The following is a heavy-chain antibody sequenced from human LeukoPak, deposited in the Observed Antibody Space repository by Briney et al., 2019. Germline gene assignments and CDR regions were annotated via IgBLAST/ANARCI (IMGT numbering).Heavy chain of an antibody. D-gene: IGHD1-26*01. V-gene: IGHV4-4*07. CDR1: GGSFTSYY. CDR2: IYASGSTDYNPSRP. Sequence: SETLSLTCTVSGGSFTSYYWSWIRQPAGKGLEWIGRIYASGSTDYNPSRPNYNPSLKSRVTMSVDTSKNQFSLKLTSVTAADTAVYYCARMYSGSYGGIDFWGQGTLVTVSS. CDR3: ARMYSGSYGGIDF. J-gene: IGHJ4*02.